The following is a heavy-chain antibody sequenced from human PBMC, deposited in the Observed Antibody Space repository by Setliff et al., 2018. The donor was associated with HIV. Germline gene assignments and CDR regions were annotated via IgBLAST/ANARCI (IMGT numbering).Heavy chain of an antibody. CDR2: ISGSGAST. J-gene: IGHJ4*02. CDR3: VRDQVGGGIDY. Sequence: GGSLRLSCAASGFTFSSCAMSWVRQAPGKGLEWVLVISGSGASTYYADSVKGRFTISRDDAKNSLYLQMNSLRAEDTAVYYCVRDQVGGGIDYWGQGTLVTVSS. V-gene: IGHV3-23*01. CDR1: GFTFSSCA. D-gene: IGHD6-25*01.